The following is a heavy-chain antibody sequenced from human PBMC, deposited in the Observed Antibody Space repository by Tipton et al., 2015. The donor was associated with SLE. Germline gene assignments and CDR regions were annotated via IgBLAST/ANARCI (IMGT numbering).Heavy chain of an antibody. CDR1: GVSISSGNYY. J-gene: IGHJ4*02. CDR3: AGYYDLWSGYLGF. V-gene: IGHV4-61*02. CDR2: IYTSGST. D-gene: IGHD3-3*01. Sequence: LRLSCTVSGVSISSGNYYWSWIRQPAGKGLEWIGRIYTSGSTKYNPSLKSRVTISLDTSKNQVSLKLNSVSAADTAVYYCAGYYDLWSGYLGFWGQGTLVTVSS.